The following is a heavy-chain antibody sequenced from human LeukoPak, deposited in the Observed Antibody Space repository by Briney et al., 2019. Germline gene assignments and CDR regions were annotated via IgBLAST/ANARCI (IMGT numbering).Heavy chain of an antibody. Sequence: KPSETLSLTCTVSGASISSYYWSWIRQPPGKGLEWIGYMFYSGHTSYNASLKSRVTISLDTSKNHFSLKLTSVTAADTAVYYCAAHGGNSGFHWFDPWGQGTLVTVSS. CDR1: GASISSYY. D-gene: IGHD4-23*01. J-gene: IGHJ5*02. CDR3: AAHGGNSGFHWFDP. CDR2: MFYSGHT. V-gene: IGHV4-59*01.